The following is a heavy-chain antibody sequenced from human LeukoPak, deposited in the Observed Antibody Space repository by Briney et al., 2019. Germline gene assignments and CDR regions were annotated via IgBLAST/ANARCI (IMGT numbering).Heavy chain of an antibody. D-gene: IGHD2-15*01. CDR2: IYYSGST. V-gene: IGHV4-39*01. J-gene: IGHJ4*02. CDR1: GGSISSSSYY. Sequence: PSETLSLTCTVSGGSISSSSYYWGWIRQPPGKGLEWIGSIYYSGSTYYNPSLKSRVTISVDTSKNQFSLKLSSVTAADTAVYYCARHLLHYFDYWGQGTLVTVSS. CDR3: ARHLLHYFDY.